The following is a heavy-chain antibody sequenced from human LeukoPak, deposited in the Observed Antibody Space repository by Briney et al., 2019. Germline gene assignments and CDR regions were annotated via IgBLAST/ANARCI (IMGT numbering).Heavy chain of an antibody. J-gene: IGHJ4*02. Sequence: GASVKVSCKASGGTFISYAISWVRQAPGQGLEWMGGIIPIFGTANYAQKFQGRVTITAAESTSTAYMELSSLRSEDTAVYYCARGAVITTPLFDYWGQGTLVTVSS. CDR1: GGTFISYA. CDR3: ARGAVITTPLFDY. D-gene: IGHD3-22*01. CDR2: IIPIFGTA. V-gene: IGHV1-69*13.